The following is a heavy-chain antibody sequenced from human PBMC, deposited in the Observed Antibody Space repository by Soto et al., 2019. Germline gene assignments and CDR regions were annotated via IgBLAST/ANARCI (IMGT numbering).Heavy chain of an antibody. Sequence: AGGSLRLSCAASGFTFSNAWMSWVRQAPGKGLEWVGRIKSKTDGGTTDYAAPVKGRFTISRDDSKNTLYLQMNSLKTEDTAVYYCTTPRYYVITGSDYWGQGTLVTVSS. V-gene: IGHV3-15*01. CDR2: IKSKTDGGTT. J-gene: IGHJ4*02. CDR1: GFTFSNAW. CDR3: TTPRYYVITGSDY. D-gene: IGHD3-22*01.